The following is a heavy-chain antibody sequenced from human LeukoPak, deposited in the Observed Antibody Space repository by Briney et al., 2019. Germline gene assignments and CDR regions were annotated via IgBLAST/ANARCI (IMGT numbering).Heavy chain of an antibody. CDR3: ARSGRYNYGFDY. CDR2: ISVYNGNT. CDR1: GYIFTTYG. Sequence: ASVKVSCKASGYIFTTYGITWVRQAPGQGLEWMGWISVYNGNTDYAQRLQGRVTMTTDTSTSTAYMDLRSLRSDDTAVYYCARSGRYNYGFDYWGQGTLVTVSS. J-gene: IGHJ4*02. V-gene: IGHV1-18*01. D-gene: IGHD5-18*01.